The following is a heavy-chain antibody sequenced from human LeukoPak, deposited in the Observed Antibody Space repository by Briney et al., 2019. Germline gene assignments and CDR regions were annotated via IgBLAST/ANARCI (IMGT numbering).Heavy chain of an antibody. CDR1: GYTFTSYD. CDR3: ARGLIAAAGTWRDYYYYYGMDV. J-gene: IGHJ6*02. V-gene: IGHV1-8*01. Sequence: ASVKVSCKASGYTFTSYDINWVRQATGQGLEWMGWMNPNSGKTGYAQKFQGRVTMTRNTSISTAYMELSSLRSEDTAVYYCARGLIAAAGTWRDYYYYYGMDVWGQGTTVTVSS. CDR2: MNPNSGKT. D-gene: IGHD6-13*01.